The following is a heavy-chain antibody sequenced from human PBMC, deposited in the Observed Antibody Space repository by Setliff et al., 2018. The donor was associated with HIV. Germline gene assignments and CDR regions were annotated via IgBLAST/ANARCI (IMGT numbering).Heavy chain of an antibody. CDR3: ARDRGSGSWFDF. CDR1: GGSINNYY. V-gene: IGHV4-59*12. D-gene: IGHD1-26*01. CDR2: IYYSGST. J-gene: IGHJ4*02. Sequence: PSETLSLTCSVSGGSINNYYWSWIRQPPGKGLEWLGYIYYSGSTNYNPSFKSRVTISLDTSKNQFSLKLSSVTAADTAVYYCARDRGSGSWFDFWGQGTLVTVSS.